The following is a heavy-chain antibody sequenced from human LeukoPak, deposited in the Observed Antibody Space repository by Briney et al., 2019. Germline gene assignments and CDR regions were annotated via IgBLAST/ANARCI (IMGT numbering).Heavy chain of an antibody. J-gene: IGHJ6*03. CDR2: INHSGST. CDR3: ARGRIQLWLSYYYYMDV. D-gene: IGHD5-18*01. V-gene: IGHV4-34*01. Sequence: SETLSLTCAVYGGSFSGYYWSWIRQPPGKGLEWIGEINHSGSTNYNPSLKSRVTISVDTSKNQFSLKLSSVTAADTAVYYCARGRIQLWLSYYYYMDVWGKGTTVTVSS. CDR1: GGSFSGYY.